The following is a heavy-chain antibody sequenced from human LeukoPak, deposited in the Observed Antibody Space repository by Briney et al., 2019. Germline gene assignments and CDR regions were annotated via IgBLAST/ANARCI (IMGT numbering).Heavy chain of an antibody. V-gene: IGHV4-59*01. CDR2: IYYSGST. CDR1: GGSIRSDY. Sequence: SETLSLTCNVSGGSIRSDYWSWIRQSPGKGLECIGYIYYSGSTNYNPSLKSRVTISVDTSKNQFSLKLTSVTAADTAVYYCARGVNSGYFDYCGQGTLVTVSS. CDR3: ARGVNSGYFDY. D-gene: IGHD1-26*01. J-gene: IGHJ4*02.